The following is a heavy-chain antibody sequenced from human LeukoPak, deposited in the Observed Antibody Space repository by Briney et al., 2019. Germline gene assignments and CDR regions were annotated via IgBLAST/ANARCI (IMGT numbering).Heavy chain of an antibody. CDR1: GFTFSSHW. J-gene: IGHJ4*02. CDR3: ARDHVVRGLVWDY. CDR2: INQDGSEK. D-gene: IGHD3-10*01. Sequence: GGSLRLSCAASGFTFSSHWMSWVRQAPGKGLECVASINQDGSEKCSMDSVKGRFTISRDNAKNSLYLQMNSLRGEDTAIYYCARDHVVRGLVWDYWGQGTLVTVSS. V-gene: IGHV3-7*05.